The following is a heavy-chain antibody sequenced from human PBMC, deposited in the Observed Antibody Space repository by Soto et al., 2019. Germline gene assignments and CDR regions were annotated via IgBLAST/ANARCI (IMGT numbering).Heavy chain of an antibody. D-gene: IGHD7-27*01. V-gene: IGHV1-2*02. CDR1: GYIFTGFY. CDR2: TKPDSGGT. CDR3: ARDTGENDYYYYGMDV. Sequence: ASVKVSCKASGYIFTGFYIHWVRQAPGQGLEWMGGTKPDSGGTDYAEKFQGRVAMTRDTSINTAYMELSRLRHDDTAVYYCARDTGENDYYYYGMDVWGQGTTVTVYS. J-gene: IGHJ6*02.